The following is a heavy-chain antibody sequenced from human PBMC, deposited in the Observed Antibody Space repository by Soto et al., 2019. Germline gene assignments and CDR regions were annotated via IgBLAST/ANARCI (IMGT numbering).Heavy chain of an antibody. CDR3: ARDLTIGGFFDP. D-gene: IGHD3-10*01. J-gene: IGHJ5*02. Sequence: WTWMRRPPGKGLEWIGYIHYTGRTNSHPSLKSRVTMSVDTSKNQFSLKLYAVTAADTAVYFCARDLTIGGFFDPWGQGTLVTVSS. V-gene: IGHV4-59*01. CDR2: IHYTGRT.